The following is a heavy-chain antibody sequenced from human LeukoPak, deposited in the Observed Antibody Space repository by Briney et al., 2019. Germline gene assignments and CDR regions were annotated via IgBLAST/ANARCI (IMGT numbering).Heavy chain of an antibody. Sequence: PGGSLRLSCAASGFTFRTYSMNWVRQAPGKGLEWVSYISSSSSTIYYADSVKGRFTISRDNAKNSLYLQMNSLRAEDTAVYYCARDEARLWFGEPYYMDVWGKGTTVTVSS. J-gene: IGHJ6*03. CDR1: GFTFRTYS. V-gene: IGHV3-48*01. CDR2: ISSSSSTI. CDR3: ARDEARLWFGEPYYMDV. D-gene: IGHD3-10*01.